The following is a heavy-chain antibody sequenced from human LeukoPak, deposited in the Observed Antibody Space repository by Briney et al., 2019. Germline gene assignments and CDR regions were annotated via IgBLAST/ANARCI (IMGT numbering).Heavy chain of an antibody. CDR3: ARHDTRGGAYDI. Sequence: SETLSLTCTVSGASISSYYWSWIRQPPGKGLEYIGYIHYSGITNYNPSLKSRVTISVDASKNQFSLRLSSVTAADTAVYYCARHDTRGGAYDIWGQGTMVTVSS. J-gene: IGHJ3*02. D-gene: IGHD3-10*01. CDR2: IHYSGIT. CDR1: GASISSYY. V-gene: IGHV4-59*08.